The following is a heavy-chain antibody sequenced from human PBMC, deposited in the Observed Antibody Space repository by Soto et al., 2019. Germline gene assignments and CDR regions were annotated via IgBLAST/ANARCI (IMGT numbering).Heavy chain of an antibody. D-gene: IGHD6-13*01. CDR1: GGSFSGYY. J-gene: IGHJ4*02. CDR3: ASSIAAAGTIGY. CDR2: INHSGST. V-gene: IGHV4-34*01. Sequence: QVQLQQWGAGLLKPSETLSLTCAVYGGSFSGYYWSWIRQPPGTGLEWIGEINHSGSTNYNPSLKSRVAISVDTSKNQFSLKLSSVTATDTAVYYCASSIAAAGTIGYWGQGTLVTVSS.